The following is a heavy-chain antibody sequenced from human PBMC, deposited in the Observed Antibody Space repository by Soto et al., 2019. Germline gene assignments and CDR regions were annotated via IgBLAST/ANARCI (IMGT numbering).Heavy chain of an antibody. D-gene: IGHD5-18*01. J-gene: IGHJ4*02. Sequence: QVQLVESGGGVVQPGRSLRLSCAASGFTFSSYAMHWVRQAPGKGLEWVAVISYDGSNKYYADSVKGRFTISRDNSKNTLYLQMNSLRAEDTAVYYCARDPDTATNYGLGGLFDYWGQGTLVTVSS. CDR3: ARDPDTATNYGLGGLFDY. CDR2: ISYDGSNK. CDR1: GFTFSSYA. V-gene: IGHV3-30-3*01.